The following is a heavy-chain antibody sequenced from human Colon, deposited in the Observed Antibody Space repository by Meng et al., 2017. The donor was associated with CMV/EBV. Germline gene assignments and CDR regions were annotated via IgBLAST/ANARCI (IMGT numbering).Heavy chain of an antibody. Sequence: SVKVSCKASGYTFSDYYLHWVRQAPGQGLEWMGGIIPIFGTTNYAQKFQGRVTITIDKSTTTAYMELNSLRSEDTAVYYCAGVGGHCSSTSCDIYYWFDPWGQGTLVTVSS. V-gene: IGHV1-69*05. D-gene: IGHD2-2*01. CDR2: IIPIFGTT. J-gene: IGHJ5*02. CDR3: AGVGGHCSSTSCDIYYWFDP. CDR1: GYTFSDYY.